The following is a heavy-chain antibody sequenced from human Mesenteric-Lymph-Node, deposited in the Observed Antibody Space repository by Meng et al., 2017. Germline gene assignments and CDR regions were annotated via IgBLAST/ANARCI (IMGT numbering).Heavy chain of an antibody. CDR3: ARGSRGYSYG. J-gene: IGHJ4*02. V-gene: IGHV4-34*01. D-gene: IGHD5-18*01. CDR2: INHSGST. Sequence: HVTLQPWGAGLLKPAETLSLPCAVNGGSLSGAYWNWIRQPPGKGLEWIGEINHSGSTNYNPSLKSRVTISVDTSKNQFSLKLSSVTAADTAVYYCARGSRGYSYGWGQGTLVTVSS. CDR1: GGSLSGAY.